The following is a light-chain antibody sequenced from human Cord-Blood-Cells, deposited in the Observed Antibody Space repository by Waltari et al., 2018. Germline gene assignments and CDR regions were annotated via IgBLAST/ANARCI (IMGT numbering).Light chain of an antibody. V-gene: IGKV4-1*01. CDR3: QQYYSTPYT. J-gene: IGKJ2*01. Sequence: DIVMTQSPDSLSVSLGERGTINCKSSQSVLYSSKNKNYLAWYQQKPGQPPKLLIYWASTRESGVPDRFSGSGSGTDFTLTISSLQAEDVAVYYCQQYYSTPYTFGQGTKLEIK. CDR2: WAS. CDR1: QSVLYSSKNKNY.